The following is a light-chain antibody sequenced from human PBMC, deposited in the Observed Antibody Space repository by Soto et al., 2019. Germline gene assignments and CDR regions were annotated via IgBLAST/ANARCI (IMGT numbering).Light chain of an antibody. CDR1: QSVSSN. J-gene: IGKJ2*02. V-gene: IGKV3D-15*01. CDR3: QQYNNWPPGT. CDR2: GAS. Sequence: EIVMTQSPATLSVSPGERATLSCRASQSVSSNFAWYQQKPGQAPRLLIYGASTRATGIPARFSGSGSGREFTLSISILQSEDFAVYYCQQYNNWPPGTFGQGTKLEI.